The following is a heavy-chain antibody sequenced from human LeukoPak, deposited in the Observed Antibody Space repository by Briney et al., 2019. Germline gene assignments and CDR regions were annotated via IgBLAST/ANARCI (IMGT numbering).Heavy chain of an antibody. CDR1: GFTVSSNY. J-gene: IGHJ3*02. V-gene: IGHV3-66*01. CDR2: VYSGGNT. Sequence: GGSLRLSCAVSGFTVSSNYMSWVRQAPGKGLEWVSVVYSGGNTYYADSVKGRFTISRDASKNTLYLQMNSLRAEDTAMYYCARAVYEGAPFDIWGQGTMVSVSS. CDR3: ARAVYEGAPFDI. D-gene: IGHD5/OR15-5a*01.